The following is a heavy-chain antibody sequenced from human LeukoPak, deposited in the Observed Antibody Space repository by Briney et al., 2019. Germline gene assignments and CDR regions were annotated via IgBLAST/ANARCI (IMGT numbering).Heavy chain of an antibody. V-gene: IGHV1-69*06. J-gene: IGHJ5*02. Sequence: ASVKVSCKASGGTFSSYAISWVRQAPGQGLEWMGGIIPIFGTANYAQKFQGRVTITADKSTSTAYMELSSLRSEDTAVYYCARDISCGGDRYEAWFDPWGQGTLVAVSS. CDR1: GGTFSSYA. D-gene: IGHD2-21*02. CDR2: IIPIFGTA. CDR3: ARDISCGGDRYEAWFDP.